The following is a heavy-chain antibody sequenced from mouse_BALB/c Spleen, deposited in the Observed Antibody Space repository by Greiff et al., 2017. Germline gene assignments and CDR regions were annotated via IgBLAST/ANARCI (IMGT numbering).Heavy chain of an antibody. Sequence: VKLMESGPGLVAPSQSLSITCTVSGFSLTSYGVHWVRQPPGKGLEWLGVIWAGGSTNYNSALMSRLSISKDNSKSQVFLKMNSLQTDDTAMYYCAKGPYGNYVGSAMDYWGQGTSVTVSS. CDR2: IWAGGST. CDR3: AKGPYGNYVGSAMDY. J-gene: IGHJ4*01. V-gene: IGHV2-9*02. D-gene: IGHD2-1*01. CDR1: GFSLTSYG.